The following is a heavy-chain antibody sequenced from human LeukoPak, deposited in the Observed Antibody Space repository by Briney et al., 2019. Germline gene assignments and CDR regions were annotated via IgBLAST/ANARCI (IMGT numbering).Heavy chain of an antibody. V-gene: IGHV4-38-2*02. J-gene: IGHJ4*02. D-gene: IGHD3-22*01. Sequence: SETLSLTCTVSGYSISSGYYWGWIRQPPGKGLEWIGSIYHSGSTYYNPSLKSRVTISVDTSKNQFSLKLTSVTAADTAVYYCAREGNYYDSSGYYSLDYWGQGTLVTVSS. CDR3: AREGNYYDSSGYYSLDY. CDR1: GYSISSGYY. CDR2: IYHSGST.